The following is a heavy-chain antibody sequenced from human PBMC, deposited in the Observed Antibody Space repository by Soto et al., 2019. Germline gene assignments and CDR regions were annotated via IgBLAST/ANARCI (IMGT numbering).Heavy chain of an antibody. CDR3: ASHAPGARFDP. CDR1: RYIFTAYF. CDR2: INPNNGAT. V-gene: IGHV1-2*02. Sequence: QVQLVQSGAEVKKPGASVKVSCKAPRYIFTAYFMHWVRQAPGQGLEWMGWINPNNGATHNGLSFQGRVTMTRDTSISTAYRELSSLRSDDTAVYYCASHAPGARFDPWGQGTLVIVSS. J-gene: IGHJ5*02.